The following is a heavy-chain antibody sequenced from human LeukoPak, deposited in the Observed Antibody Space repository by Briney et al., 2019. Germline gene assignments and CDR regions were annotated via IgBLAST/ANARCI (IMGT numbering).Heavy chain of an antibody. D-gene: IGHD5-18*01. Sequence: ASVKVSCKASGGTFSSYAISWMRQAPGQGLEWMGGIIPIFGTANYAQKFQGRVTITADESTSTAYMELSSLRSEDTAVYYCARGGTLYTVDTAMVAEGYYFDYWGQGTLVTVSS. CDR2: IIPIFGTA. J-gene: IGHJ4*02. CDR3: ARGGTLYTVDTAMVAEGYYFDY. V-gene: IGHV1-69*13. CDR1: GGTFSSYA.